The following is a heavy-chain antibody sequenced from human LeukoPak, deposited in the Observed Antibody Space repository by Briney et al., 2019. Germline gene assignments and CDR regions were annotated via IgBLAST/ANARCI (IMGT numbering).Heavy chain of an antibody. Sequence: SETLSLTCAVYGGSFSGYYWSWIRQPPGKGLEWIGEINHSGSTNHNPSLKSRVTISVDTSKNQFSLKLSSVTAADTAVYYCATLDLRVVPVALREYYFDYWGQGTLVTVSS. CDR3: ATLDLRVVPVALREYYFDY. CDR1: GGSFSGYY. V-gene: IGHV4-34*01. D-gene: IGHD2-2*01. CDR2: INHSGST. J-gene: IGHJ4*02.